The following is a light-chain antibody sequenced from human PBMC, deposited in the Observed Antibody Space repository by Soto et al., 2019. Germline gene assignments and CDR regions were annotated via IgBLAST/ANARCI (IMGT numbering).Light chain of an antibody. CDR2: RAS. Sequence: DIQMTQSPSSLSASVGDRVTITCRASQSISSLLIWHQQKPGKAPKLLIYRASSLESGVPSRFSGSGSGTDFTLTISSLQPEDFATYYCQQSYSTPRTFGQGTKVEIK. V-gene: IGKV1-39*01. CDR3: QQSYSTPRT. J-gene: IGKJ1*01. CDR1: QSISSL.